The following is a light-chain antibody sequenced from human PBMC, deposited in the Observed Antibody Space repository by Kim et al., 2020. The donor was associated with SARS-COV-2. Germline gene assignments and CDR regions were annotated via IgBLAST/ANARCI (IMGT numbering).Light chain of an antibody. CDR2: GAS. Sequence: EIVLTQSPVTVSLSPGDRVSLSCRASHSVSSSYLAWYQQKPGQAPRLLIYGASSRATGIPDRFSGSGSRTDFTLTISRLEPEDVAVYYCQQYGSSPLTFGGGTKVDIK. CDR3: QQYGSSPLT. CDR1: HSVSSSY. J-gene: IGKJ4*01. V-gene: IGKV3-20*01.